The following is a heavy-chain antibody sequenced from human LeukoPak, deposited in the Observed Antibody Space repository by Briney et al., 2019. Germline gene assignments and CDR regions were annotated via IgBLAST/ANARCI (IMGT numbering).Heavy chain of an antibody. J-gene: IGHJ4*02. V-gene: IGHV3-30*02. Sequence: GGSLRLSCAASGITFSSHGMHWVRQAPDKGLQWVAFIRHEGNNKYYADSVKGRFTISRDNSKNTLYLWMDNLRTEDTAVYYCASPSGDYDILTGYFDYWGQGTLVIVSS. CDR3: ASPSGDYDILTGYFDY. CDR1: GITFSSHG. D-gene: IGHD3-9*01. CDR2: IRHEGNNK.